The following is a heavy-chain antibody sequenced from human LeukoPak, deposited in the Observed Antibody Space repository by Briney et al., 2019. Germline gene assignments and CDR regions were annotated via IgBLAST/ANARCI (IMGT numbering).Heavy chain of an antibody. D-gene: IGHD6-13*01. V-gene: IGHV4-34*01. CDR1: GGSFSGYY. CDR2: INHSGST. CDR3: ARLLGSWWVNDAFDI. J-gene: IGHJ3*02. Sequence: SETLSLTCAVYGGSFSGYYWSWIRQPPGKGLEWIGEINHSGSTNYNPSLKSRVTISVDTSKKQFSLKLSSVTAADTAVYYCARLLGSWWVNDAFDIWGQGTMVTVSS.